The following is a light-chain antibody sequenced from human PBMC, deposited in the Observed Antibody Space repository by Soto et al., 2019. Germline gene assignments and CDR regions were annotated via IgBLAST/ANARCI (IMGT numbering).Light chain of an antibody. CDR3: AAWDDSLSGWV. V-gene: IGLV1-47*01. CDR2: RNN. CDR1: SSNIRSNY. Sequence: QSVLTQPPSASGTPGQSVTISCSGSSSNIRSNYVYWYQQLPGTAPKLLIYRNNQRPSGVPDRFSGSRSGTSASLAISGLRSEDEADYYCAAWDDSLSGWVFGGGTKVTVL. J-gene: IGLJ3*02.